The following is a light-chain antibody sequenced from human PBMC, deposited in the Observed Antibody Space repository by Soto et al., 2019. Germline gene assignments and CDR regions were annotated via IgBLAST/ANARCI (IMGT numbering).Light chain of an antibody. J-gene: IGKJ4*01. CDR3: QQRSNWPPVT. CDR1: QSASNNY. Sequence: EIVLTQSPGTLSLSPGERATLSCRASQSASNNYLAWYQQKPGQAPRLLIYGASNRATGIPARFSGSGSGTDFTLTISSLEPEDFGVYYCQQRSNWPPVTFGGGTKVDIK. V-gene: IGKV3-11*01. CDR2: GAS.